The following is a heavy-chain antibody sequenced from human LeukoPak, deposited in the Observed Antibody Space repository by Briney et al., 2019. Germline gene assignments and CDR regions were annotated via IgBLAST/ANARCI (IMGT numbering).Heavy chain of an antibody. CDR3: SGWDGSYEY. J-gene: IGHJ4*02. Sequence: PGGSLKLSCAASGFTFSDATIYWVRQVSGKGLEWLGHTRTKANTYATAVAASVKGRFTIARLDSKNTAYLQMNSLKSEDTAVYYCSGWDGSYEYWGQGTLVTVSS. V-gene: IGHV3-73*01. CDR2: TRTKANTYAT. CDR1: GFTFSDAT. D-gene: IGHD3-10*01.